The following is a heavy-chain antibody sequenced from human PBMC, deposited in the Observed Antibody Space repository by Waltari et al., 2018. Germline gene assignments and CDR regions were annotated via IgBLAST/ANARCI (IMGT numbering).Heavy chain of an antibody. CDR2: INPNNGDT. Sequence: QVQLVQSGAEVKKPGASVQVSCKASGYTFTGYYIPWVPQAPGQGLEWMGWINPNNGDTNYAQKFQGRVTMTRDTSISTAFMELTGLRSDDTAVYYCARVSMVRGINYYYYMDVWGKGTTVSVSS. J-gene: IGHJ6*03. CDR3: ARVSMVRGINYYYYMDV. V-gene: IGHV1-2*02. D-gene: IGHD3-10*01. CDR1: GYTFTGYY.